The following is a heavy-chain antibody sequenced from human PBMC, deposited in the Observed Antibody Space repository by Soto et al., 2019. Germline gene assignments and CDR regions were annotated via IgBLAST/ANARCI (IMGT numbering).Heavy chain of an antibody. CDR3: AKDPGNYCAGSWFSCFDP. CDR2: IIPIFGTA. J-gene: IGHJ5*02. Sequence: SVKVSCKASGGTFSSYAISWVRQAPGQGLEWMGGIIPIFGTANYAQKFQGRVTITADESTSTAYMELSSLRSEDTAVYYCAKDPGNYCAGSWFSCFDPWGRGTLVTVSS. V-gene: IGHV1-69*13. D-gene: IGHD3-22*01. CDR1: GGTFSSYA.